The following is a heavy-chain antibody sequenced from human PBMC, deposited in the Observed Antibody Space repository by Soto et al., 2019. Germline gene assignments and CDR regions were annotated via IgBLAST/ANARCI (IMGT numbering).Heavy chain of an antibody. CDR2: INSDGSVV. D-gene: IGHD3-3*01. J-gene: IGHJ4*02. CDR3: AWLLYPNDY. CDR1: GFMFSSYW. V-gene: IGHV3-74*01. Sequence: PGGSLRLSCEASGFMFSSYWMHWVRQAPGKGPVWVSRINSDGSVVDYVDSVKGRFTVSRDNARNTAYLQMNSLRVEDTAVYYCAWLLYPNDYWGQGALVTVSS.